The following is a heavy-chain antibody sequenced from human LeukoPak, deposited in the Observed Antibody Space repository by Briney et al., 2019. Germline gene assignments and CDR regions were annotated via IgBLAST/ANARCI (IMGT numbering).Heavy chain of an antibody. V-gene: IGHV4-61*02. J-gene: IGHJ3*02. Sequence: SETLSLTCTVSGGSISSGGYYWSWIRQPAGKGLEWIGRIYTSGSTNYNPSLKSRVTISVDTSKNQFSLKLSSVTAADTAVYYCARGARSNDAFDIWGQGTMVTVSS. CDR3: ARGARSNDAFDI. CDR2: IYTSGST. CDR1: GGSISSGGYY.